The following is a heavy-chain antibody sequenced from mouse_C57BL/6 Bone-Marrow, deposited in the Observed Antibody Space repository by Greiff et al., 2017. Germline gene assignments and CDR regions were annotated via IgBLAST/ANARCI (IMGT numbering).Heavy chain of an antibody. D-gene: IGHD2-4*01. CDR3: ARSDYLYAMDY. CDR2: IDPSDSYT. J-gene: IGHJ4*01. Sequence: QVQLQQPGAELVKPGASEKLSCKASGYTFTSYWMQWVKQRPGQGLEWIGEIDPSDSYTNYNQKFKGKATLTVDTSSSTAYMQLSSLTSEDSAVYYCARSDYLYAMDYWGQGTSVTVSS. V-gene: IGHV1-50*01. CDR1: GYTFTSYW.